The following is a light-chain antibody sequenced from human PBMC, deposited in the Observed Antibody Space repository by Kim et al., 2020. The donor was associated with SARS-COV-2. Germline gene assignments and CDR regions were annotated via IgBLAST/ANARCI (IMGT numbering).Light chain of an antibody. CDR2: DNT. CDR3: ETWDSSLRAVV. J-gene: IGLJ2*01. CDR1: NSNIGNNY. V-gene: IGLV1-51*01. Sequence: GQKVTISCSGSNSNIGNNYVSWYQQFPGTAPKLLIYDNTKRPSGIPDRFSGSKSGTSATLDITGLQTGDEADYYCETWDSSLRAVVFGGGTQLTVL.